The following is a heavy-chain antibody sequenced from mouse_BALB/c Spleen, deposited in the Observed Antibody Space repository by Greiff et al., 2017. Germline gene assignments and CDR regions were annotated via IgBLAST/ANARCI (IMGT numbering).Heavy chain of an antibody. V-gene: IGHV2-6-4*01. CDR2: IWGGGST. CDR3: ARNGYYGSSYVGYYAMDY. J-gene: IGHJ4*01. Sequence: VQLQESGPGLVAPSQSLSITCTVSGFSLSRYSVHWVRQPPGKGLEWLGMIWGGGSTDYNSALKSRLSISKDNSKSQVFLKMNSLQTDDTAMYYGARNGYYGSSYVGYYAMDYWGQGTSVTVSS. CDR1: GFSLSRYS. D-gene: IGHD1-1*01.